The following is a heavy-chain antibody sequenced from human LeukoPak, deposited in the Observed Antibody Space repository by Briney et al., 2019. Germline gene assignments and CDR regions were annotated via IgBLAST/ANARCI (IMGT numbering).Heavy chain of an antibody. J-gene: IGHJ4*02. Sequence: SCKASGGTFSSYAMSWVRQAPGKGLEWVSTISTSGGSTYYAESVKGRFTISRDNSKNTLYLQMNSLRAEDTAVYYCARVPLYCSGGSCHDNWGQGTLVTVSS. CDR2: ISTSGGST. D-gene: IGHD2-15*01. CDR1: GGTFSSYA. V-gene: IGHV3-23*01. CDR3: ARVPLYCSGGSCHDN.